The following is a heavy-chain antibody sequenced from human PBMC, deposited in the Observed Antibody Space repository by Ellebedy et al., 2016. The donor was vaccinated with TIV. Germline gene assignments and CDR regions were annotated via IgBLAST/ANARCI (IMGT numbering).Heavy chain of an antibody. Sequence: GESLKISXKGSGYSFTSYGISWVRQAPGQGLEWMGWISAYNGNTNYAQKLQGRVTMTTDTSTSTAYMELRSLRSDDTAVYYCARGGYGSGSLGWFDPWGQGTLATVSS. V-gene: IGHV1-18*01. D-gene: IGHD3-10*01. CDR2: ISAYNGNT. J-gene: IGHJ5*02. CDR3: ARGGYGSGSLGWFDP. CDR1: GYSFTSYG.